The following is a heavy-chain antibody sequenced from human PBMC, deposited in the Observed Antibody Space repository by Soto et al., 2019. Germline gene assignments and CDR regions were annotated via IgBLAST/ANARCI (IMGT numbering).Heavy chain of an antibody. D-gene: IGHD2-2*01. CDR2: INHSGST. J-gene: IGHJ6*02. V-gene: IGHV4-34*01. CDR3: ASPAAGDYYYYGMDV. CDR1: GGSFSGYY. Sequence: PSETLSLTCAVYGGSFSGYYWSWIRQPPGKVLEWIGEINHSGSTNYNPSLKSRVTISVDTSKNQFSLKLSSVTAADTAVYYCASPAAGDYYYYGMDVWGQGTTVTVSS.